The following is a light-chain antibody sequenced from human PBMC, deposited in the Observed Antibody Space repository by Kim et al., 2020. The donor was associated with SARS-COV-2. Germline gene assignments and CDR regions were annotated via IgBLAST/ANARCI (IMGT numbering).Light chain of an antibody. V-gene: IGKV3-15*01. CDR2: GVS. CDR1: QSVSGD. J-gene: IGKJ1*01. Sequence: EIVMTQYPATLSVSPGEGVTLSCRASQSVSGDLAWYQQRPGQAPRLLIYGVSTRATGIPARFRGSGSGSEFTLTISGLQAEDFAHYCWQQNNDWPRTFGQGTKVDIK. CDR3: QQNNDWPRT.